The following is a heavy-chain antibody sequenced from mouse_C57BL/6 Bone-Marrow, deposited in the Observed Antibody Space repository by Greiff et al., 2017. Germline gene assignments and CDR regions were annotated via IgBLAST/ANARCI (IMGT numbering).Heavy chain of an antibody. D-gene: IGHD1-1*01. Sequence: QVQLKQSGPELVKPGASVKISCKASGYAFSSSWMNWVKQRPGKGLEWIGRIYPGDGDTNYNGKFKGKATLTADKSSTTASLQLSSLTSEDSAGYFWARKGFVLITPVVAYYFDSWGEGTTLTGSS. CDR2: IYPGDGDT. CDR1: GYAFSSSW. V-gene: IGHV1-82*01. CDR3: ARKGFVLITPVVAYYFDS. J-gene: IGHJ2*01.